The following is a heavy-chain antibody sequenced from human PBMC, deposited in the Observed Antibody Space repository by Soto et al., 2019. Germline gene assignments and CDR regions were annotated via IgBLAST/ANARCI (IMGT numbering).Heavy chain of an antibody. CDR2: INHSGST. D-gene: IGHD5-12*01. J-gene: IGHJ6*02. CDR3: ARPPRLYDYYGMDV. CDR1: GGSFSGYY. V-gene: IGHV4-34*01. Sequence: QVQLQQWGAGLLKPSETLSLTCAVYGGSFSGYYWSWIRQPPGKGLEWIGEINHSGSTNYNPSLKSGVTVSVDTSKTQFSLKLSSVTAADTAVYYCARPPRLYDYYGMDVWGQGTTVTVSS.